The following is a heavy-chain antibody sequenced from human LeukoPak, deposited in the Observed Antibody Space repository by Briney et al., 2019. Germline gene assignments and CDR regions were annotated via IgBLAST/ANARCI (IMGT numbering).Heavy chain of an antibody. CDR1: GFAFSSYG. V-gene: IGHV3-53*01. CDR3: ARGYSATFDY. Sequence: GGSLRLSCAASGFAFSSYGMHWVRQAPGKGLEWVSVIYSGGSTYCADSVKGRFTISRDNSKNTLYLQMNSLRAEDTAVYYCARGYSATFDYWGQGTLVTVSS. CDR2: IYSGGST. J-gene: IGHJ4*02. D-gene: IGHD2-15*01.